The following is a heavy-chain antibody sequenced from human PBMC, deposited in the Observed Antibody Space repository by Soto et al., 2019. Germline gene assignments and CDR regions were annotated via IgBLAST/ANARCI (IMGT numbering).Heavy chain of an antibody. CDR1: GFTVSTYG. J-gene: IGHJ4*02. D-gene: IGHD2-8*02. Sequence: QVQLVESGGGVVQPGRSLRLSCAVSGFTVSTYGMHWVRQAPGKGLEWVAVISRDGGTKYYADSVKGRFTISRDNSRNTLFLEMNSLGVDDMAVYYCTGEVASGYWGQGTLVTVSS. CDR2: ISRDGGTK. V-gene: IGHV3-30*03. CDR3: TGEVASGY.